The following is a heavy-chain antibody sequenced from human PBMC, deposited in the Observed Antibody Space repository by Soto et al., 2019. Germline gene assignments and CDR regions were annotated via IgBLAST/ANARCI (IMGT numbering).Heavy chain of an antibody. V-gene: IGHV1-69*01. J-gene: IGHJ4*02. CDR3: ARDGGRHSGGIDY. CDR1: GGTFSSSS. Sequence: QVQLVQSVAEVKKPGSSGKVSCKASGGTFSSSSINWVRQAPGQGLEWMGELIPIFGTANYAQKFQGRVTITSDESTSTAYMELSSLSSEDTAVYYCARDGGRHSGGIDYWGQGTLVTVSS. CDR2: LIPIFGTA. D-gene: IGHD1-26*01.